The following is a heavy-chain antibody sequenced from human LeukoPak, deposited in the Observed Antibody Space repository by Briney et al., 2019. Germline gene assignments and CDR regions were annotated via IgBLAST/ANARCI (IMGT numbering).Heavy chain of an antibody. CDR3: ARVSRDGYNSPGDY. CDR2: INHSGST. CDR1: GGSFSGYY. D-gene: IGHD5-24*01. Sequence: SETLSLTCAVYGGSFSGYYWSWIRQPPGKGLEWIGEINHSGSTNYNPSLKSRVTISVDRSKNQYSLKLSSVTAADAAVYYCARVSRDGYNSPGDYWGQGTLVTVSS. J-gene: IGHJ4*02. V-gene: IGHV4-34*01.